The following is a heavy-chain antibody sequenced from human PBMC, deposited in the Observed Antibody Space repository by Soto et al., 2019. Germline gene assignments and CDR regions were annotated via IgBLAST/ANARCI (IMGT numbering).Heavy chain of an antibody. J-gene: IGHJ4*02. CDR1: GYTFSSYG. Sequence: GASVKVSCKASGYTFSSYGISWVRQAPGQGLEWMGWISAYNGNTNYAQKLQGRLTISKDTSKNQVVLTMTNMDPVDTATYYCARMGRYNNWYLDYWGQGTLVTVSS. D-gene: IGHD1-1*01. CDR2: ISAYNGNT. V-gene: IGHV1-18*01. CDR3: ARMGRYNNWYLDY.